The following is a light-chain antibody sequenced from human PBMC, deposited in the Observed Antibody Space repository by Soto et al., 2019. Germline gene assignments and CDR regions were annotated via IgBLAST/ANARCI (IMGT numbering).Light chain of an antibody. J-gene: IGKJ1*01. CDR1: QSVSDND. Sequence: IVLTQSPGTLDLSPGERATVSCRASQSVSDNDLAWYQQKPGQAPRPPIYGASNRATGIPDRFTVSGSGTDFTLPIRTLPPEDFAVADCQQYASPGTFRQGTKV. CDR3: QQYASPGT. V-gene: IGKV3-20*01. CDR2: GAS.